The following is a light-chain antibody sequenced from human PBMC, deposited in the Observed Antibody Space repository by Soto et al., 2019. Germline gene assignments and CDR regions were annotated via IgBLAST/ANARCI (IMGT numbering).Light chain of an antibody. V-gene: IGKV1-39*01. J-gene: IGKJ4*01. CDR1: QSISSY. CDR2: AAS. Sequence: DIHMTQSPSSLSASVVDIVTITCRASQSISSYLNWYQQKPGKAPKLLIYAASSLQSGVPSRFSGSGSGTDFTLIISSLEPEDFAVYYCQQYNDWPLTFGGGTKVDIK. CDR3: QQYNDWPLT.